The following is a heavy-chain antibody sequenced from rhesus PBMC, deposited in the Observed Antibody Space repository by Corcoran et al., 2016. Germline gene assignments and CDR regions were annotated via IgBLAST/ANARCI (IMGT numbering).Heavy chain of an antibody. D-gene: IGHD2-15*01. CDR1: GASIISNY. J-gene: IGHJ2*01. CDR2: IYGRGGIN. V-gene: IGHV4S2*01. Sequence: QVQLQESGPGLVKPSETLPLTCAVSGASIISNYWSWIRPAPGKGLEWIGRIYGRGGINEYNHYLKSRVTISIDTSKNQFSLKLNSVTAADTAVYYCVGGTISSYWYFDLWGPGTPITISS. CDR3: VGGTISSYWYFDL.